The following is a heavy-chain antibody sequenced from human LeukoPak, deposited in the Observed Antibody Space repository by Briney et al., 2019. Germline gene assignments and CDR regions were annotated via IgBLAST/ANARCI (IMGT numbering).Heavy chain of an antibody. J-gene: IGHJ4*02. D-gene: IGHD3-16*02. Sequence: GGSLRLSCTASRFTFGDYAMNWVRQAPGKGLEWVGFSRSKVYGGTTEYAASVKGRFTISRDDSKSIAYLQMDSLKTEDTAVYYCTRSSRDYVWGSYRGEFDYWGQGTLVTVSS. CDR1: RFTFGDYA. CDR3: TRSSRDYVWGSYRGEFDY. CDR2: SRSKVYGGTT. V-gene: IGHV3-49*04.